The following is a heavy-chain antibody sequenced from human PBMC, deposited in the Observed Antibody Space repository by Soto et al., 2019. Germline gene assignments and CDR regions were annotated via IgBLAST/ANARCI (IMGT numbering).Heavy chain of an antibody. CDR1: GGSISSYY. CDR3: ARGEGYSSSWYPDYYYYGMDV. Sequence: SSETLSLTCTVSGGSISSYYWSWIRQPAGKGLEWIGRIYTSGSTNYNPSLKSRVTMSVDTSKNQFSLKLSSVTAADTAVYYCARGEGYSSSWYPDYYYYGMDVWGQGTTVTVSS. CDR2: IYTSGST. D-gene: IGHD6-13*01. J-gene: IGHJ6*02. V-gene: IGHV4-4*07.